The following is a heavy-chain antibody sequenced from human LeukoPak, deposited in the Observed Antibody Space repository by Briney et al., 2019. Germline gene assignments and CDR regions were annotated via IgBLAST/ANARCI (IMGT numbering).Heavy chain of an antibody. Sequence: SETLSLTGTVSGGSISSSSYYWGWIRQPPGKGLEWFGSIYYSGSTYYNPSLNSRVTISVDTSKNQFSLKLSSVTAADTAVYYCARNFYSSGWPNWFDPWGQGTLVTVSS. CDR1: GGSISSSSYY. CDR2: IYYSGST. V-gene: IGHV4-39*01. J-gene: IGHJ5*02. D-gene: IGHD6-25*01. CDR3: ARNFYSSGWPNWFDP.